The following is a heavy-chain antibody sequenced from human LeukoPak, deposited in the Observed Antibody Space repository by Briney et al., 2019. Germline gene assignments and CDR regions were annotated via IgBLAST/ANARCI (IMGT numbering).Heavy chain of an antibody. J-gene: IGHJ6*03. CDR1: GGSISSYY. V-gene: IGHV4-59*01. D-gene: IGHD5-18*01. CDR3: ARVRDGYSYGFIYYYYMDV. CDR2: IYYTGST. Sequence: SETLSLTCNVSGGSISSYYRSWIRQSTGKGLEWIGFIYYTGSTNHNPSLKSRVTISVDTSKNQISLKLSSVTAADTAVYYCARVRDGYSYGFIYYYYMDVWGKGTTVTVSS.